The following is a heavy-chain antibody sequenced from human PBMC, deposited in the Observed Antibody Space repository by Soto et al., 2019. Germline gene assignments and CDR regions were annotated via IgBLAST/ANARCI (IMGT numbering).Heavy chain of an antibody. J-gene: IGHJ4*02. Sequence: SETLSLTCTVSGGSISGYYWTWIRQPPGTGLEWIGEINHSGSTNYNPSLKSRVTISVDTSKNQFSLKLTSVTAADTAVYYCARDKITGLFDYWGRGTLVTVSS. V-gene: IGHV4-34*01. CDR2: INHSGST. CDR1: GGSISGYY. D-gene: IGHD2-8*02. CDR3: ARDKITGLFDY.